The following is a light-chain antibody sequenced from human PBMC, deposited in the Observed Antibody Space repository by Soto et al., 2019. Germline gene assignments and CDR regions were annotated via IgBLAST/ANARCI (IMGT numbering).Light chain of an antibody. V-gene: IGKV3-20*01. CDR1: QTISSSF. CDR2: GAS. Sequence: EIVLTQSPGTLSLSPGERATLSCLASQTISSSFLAWYQQKRGQAPRLLIYGASTRATGVPDRFSGSGSGTEFTLTISSLQPDDFATYYCQHYNSYSEAFGQGTKVDIK. J-gene: IGKJ1*01. CDR3: QHYNSYSEA.